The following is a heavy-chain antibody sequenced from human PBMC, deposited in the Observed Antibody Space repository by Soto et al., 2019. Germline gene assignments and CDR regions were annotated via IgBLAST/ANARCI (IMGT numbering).Heavy chain of an antibody. Sequence: SVKVSCKASGGTFSSYAISWVRQAPGQGLEWMGGIIPIFGTANYAQKFQGRVTITADESTSTAYMELSSLRSEDTAVYYCARGGVAYYDSSGYTYYYYGMDVWGQGTTVTVSS. V-gene: IGHV1-69*13. CDR1: GGTFSSYA. CDR2: IIPIFGTA. CDR3: ARGGVAYYDSSGYTYYYYGMDV. J-gene: IGHJ6*02. D-gene: IGHD3-22*01.